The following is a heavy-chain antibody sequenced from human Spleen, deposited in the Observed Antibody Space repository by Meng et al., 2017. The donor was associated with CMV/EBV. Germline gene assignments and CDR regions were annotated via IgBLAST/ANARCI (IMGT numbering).Heavy chain of an antibody. CDR3: ARVRKPAAMPYYFDY. CDR1: GFTFSNHA. CDR2: ISYDGTNE. V-gene: IGHV3-30-3*01. J-gene: IGHJ4*02. Sequence: SGFTFSNHAIHWVRQAPGEGLEWLAVISYDGTNEYSADSVRCRFTISRDNSKNTVYLQMDSLRAEDTAVYYCARVRKPAAMPYYFDYWGQGTLVTVSS. D-gene: IGHD2-2*01.